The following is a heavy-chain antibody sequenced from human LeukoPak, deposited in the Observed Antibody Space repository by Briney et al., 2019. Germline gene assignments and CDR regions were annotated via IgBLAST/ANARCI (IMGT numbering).Heavy chain of an antibody. CDR1: GYTFTSYY. J-gene: IGHJ6*02. Sequence: ASVKVSCKASGYTFTSYYMHWVRQAPGQGLEWMGIINPSGGSTSYAQKFQGRVTMTRNTSISTAYMELSSLRSEDTAVYYCARGRPTRRTGTTRGYYYGMDVWGQGTTVTVSS. CDR3: ARGRPTRRTGTTRGYYYGMDV. V-gene: IGHV1-46*01. D-gene: IGHD1-7*01. CDR2: INPSGGST.